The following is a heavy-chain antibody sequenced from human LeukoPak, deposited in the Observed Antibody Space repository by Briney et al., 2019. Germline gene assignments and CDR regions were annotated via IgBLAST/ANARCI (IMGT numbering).Heavy chain of an antibody. D-gene: IGHD5-24*01. CDR3: ARGDGYNFWDY. Sequence: GGSPRLSCAASGFTVSSNYMSWVRQAPGKGLEWVSVFYSGGSTYYADSVKGRFTISRDNSKNTVYLQMNSLRAEDTAVYYCARGDGYNFWDYWGQGTLVTVSS. CDR2: FYSGGST. V-gene: IGHV3-53*01. J-gene: IGHJ4*02. CDR1: GFTVSSNY.